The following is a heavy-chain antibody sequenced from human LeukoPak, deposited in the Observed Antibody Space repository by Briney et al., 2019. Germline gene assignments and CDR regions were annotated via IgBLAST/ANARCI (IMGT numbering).Heavy chain of an antibody. CDR1: GFTFTNYW. CDR3: ARSQGGYYYFPLDV. V-gene: IGHV3-7*03. J-gene: IGHJ6*02. D-gene: IGHD2-8*01. Sequence: GGSLRLSCAASGFTFTNYWMSWVRQAPGKGLEWVANIKYVGSEKYYVDSVKGRFTISRDNAKNSLYLQMNSLRVEDTAVYYCARSQGGYYYFPLDVWGQGTTVTVSS. CDR2: IKYVGSEK.